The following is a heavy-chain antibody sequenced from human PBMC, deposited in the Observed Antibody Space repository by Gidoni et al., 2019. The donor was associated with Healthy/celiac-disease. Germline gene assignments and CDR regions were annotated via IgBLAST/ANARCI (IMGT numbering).Heavy chain of an antibody. J-gene: IGHJ4*02. D-gene: IGHD3-22*01. Sequence: QVQLVQSGAEVKKPGASVKVSCKASGYTFTSYYMHWVRQAPGQGLEWMGIINPSGGSTSYEQKFQGRVIMTRDNSTSTVYMELSSLRSEDTAVYYCAREKSYDSSGYYYGDIDYWGQGTLVTVSS. V-gene: IGHV1-46*01. CDR1: GYTFTSYY. CDR2: INPSGGST. CDR3: AREKSYDSSGYYYGDIDY.